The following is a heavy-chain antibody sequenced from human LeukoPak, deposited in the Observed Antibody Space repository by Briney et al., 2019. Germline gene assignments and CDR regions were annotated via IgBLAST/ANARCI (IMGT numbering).Heavy chain of an antibody. V-gene: IGHV4-59*06. D-gene: IGHD4-17*01. Sequence: SETLSLTCTVSGGSISSYYWSWIRQPPGKGLEWIGYIYYSGSVYYNASLKSRVTISVDTSKNQFSLKLSSVTAADTAMYYCARRHGDYYYYYGMDVWGQGTTVTVSS. CDR3: ARRHGDYYYYYGMDV. CDR1: GGSISSYY. J-gene: IGHJ6*02. CDR2: IYYSGSV.